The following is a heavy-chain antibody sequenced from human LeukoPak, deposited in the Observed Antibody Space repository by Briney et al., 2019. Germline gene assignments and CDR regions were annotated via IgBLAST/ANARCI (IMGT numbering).Heavy chain of an antibody. V-gene: IGHV3-30*02. J-gene: IGHJ5*02. D-gene: IGHD3-10*01. CDR3: AEDLFHGLGTRFVDT. CDR2: IHYDGSIT. CDR1: GFTFSGYG. Sequence: GGSLRLSCAASGFTFSGYGMHWVRQAPGKGLEWVKLIHYDGSITYYADSVKGRFTISRDNSKNTLFLHMNRLRGEDTSMYYCAEDLFHGLGTRFVDTWGQGTLVTVSS.